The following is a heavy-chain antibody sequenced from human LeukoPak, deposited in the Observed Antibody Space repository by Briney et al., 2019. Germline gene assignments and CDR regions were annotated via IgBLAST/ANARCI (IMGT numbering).Heavy chain of an antibody. CDR1: GFNFNYVW. V-gene: IGHV3-15*07. D-gene: IGHD3-22*01. J-gene: IGHJ4*02. Sequence: GGSLRLSCAASGFNFNYVWMNWVRQAPGKGLEWVGRIKSKTDGGTTDYAAPVKGRFTISRDDSKNTLYLQMSSLKTEDTAVYSCTTDENYYDSSGYYYIDYWGQGTLVTVSS. CDR2: IKSKTDGGTT. CDR3: TTDENYYDSSGYYYIDY.